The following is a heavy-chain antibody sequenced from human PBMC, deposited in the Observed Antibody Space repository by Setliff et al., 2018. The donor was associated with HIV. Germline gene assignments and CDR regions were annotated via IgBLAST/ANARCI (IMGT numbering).Heavy chain of an antibody. CDR3: ARTGKDWNDDLYHYYYMDV. CDR1: GFTFSSHW. CDR2: IKQDGSEK. J-gene: IGHJ6*03. V-gene: IGHV3-7*01. Sequence: GGSLRLSCAASGFTFSSHWMSWIRQAPGKGLEWVASIKQDGSEKYFVDSVKGRFTISRDNAKDSMFLQMNSLRGEDTAVYYCARTGKDWNDDLYHYYYMDVWGKGTTVTVSS. D-gene: IGHD1-1*01.